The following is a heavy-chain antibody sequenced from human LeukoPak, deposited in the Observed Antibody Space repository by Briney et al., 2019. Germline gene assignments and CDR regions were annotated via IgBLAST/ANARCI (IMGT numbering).Heavy chain of an antibody. V-gene: IGHV1-18*01. CDR3: ARGHCTNGVCYSAGLV. CDR2: ISAYNGNT. CDR1: GYTFTSYG. J-gene: IGHJ6*04. D-gene: IGHD2-8*01. Sequence: PRASVKVSCKASGYTFTSYGISWVRQAPGQGLEWMGWISAYNGNTNYAQKFQGRVTMTRNTSISTAYMELSSLRSEDTAVYYCARGHCTNGVCYSAGLVWGKGTTVTVSS.